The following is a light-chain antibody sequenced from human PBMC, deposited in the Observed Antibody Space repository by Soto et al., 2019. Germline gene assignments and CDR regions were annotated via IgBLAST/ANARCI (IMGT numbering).Light chain of an antibody. Sequence: EIVLTQSPGTLSLSPGERATLSCRASQTVNSIYLAWYQQKPGQAPRLLIYGTSNRATGIPDRFSGSGSGTDFTLTISRLEPEDFAVYCCQQYDTSPRTFGQGTKVEIK. V-gene: IGKV3-20*01. CDR3: QQYDTSPRT. CDR2: GTS. CDR1: QTVNSIY. J-gene: IGKJ1*01.